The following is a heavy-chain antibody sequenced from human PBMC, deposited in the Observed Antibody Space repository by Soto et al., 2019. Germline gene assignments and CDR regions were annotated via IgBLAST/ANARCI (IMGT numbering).Heavy chain of an antibody. D-gene: IGHD3-10*01. CDR2: IYYSGST. Sequence: SETLSLTCTVSGGSVSSGSYYWSWIRQPPGKGLEWIGYIYYSGSTNYNPSLKSRVTISVDKAKNQFSLNLSSVTAADTAVYYCVRDVYYYGSSRYFDYWGQGTLVTVSS. CDR1: GGSVSSGSYY. V-gene: IGHV4-61*01. J-gene: IGHJ4*02. CDR3: VRDVYYYGSSRYFDY.